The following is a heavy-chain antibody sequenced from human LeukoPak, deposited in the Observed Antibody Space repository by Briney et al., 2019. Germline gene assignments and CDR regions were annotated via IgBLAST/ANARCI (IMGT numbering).Heavy chain of an antibody. J-gene: IGHJ4*02. V-gene: IGHV3-66*04. CDR1: GFTVSSNY. CDR2: IYSGGST. CDR3: ARLFDYYDSSGPSFDDY. Sequence: GGSLRLSCAASGFTVSSNYMSWVRQAPGKGLEWVSVIYSGGSTYYADSVKGRFTISRDNSKNTLYLQMNSLRAEDTAVYYCARLFDYYDSSGPSFDDYWGQGTLVTVSS. D-gene: IGHD3-22*01.